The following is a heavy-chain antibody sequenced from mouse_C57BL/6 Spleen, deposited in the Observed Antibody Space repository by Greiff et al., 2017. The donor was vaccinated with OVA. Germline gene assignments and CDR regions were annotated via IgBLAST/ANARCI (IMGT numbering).Heavy chain of an antibody. CDR3: TGGTKGFDY. D-gene: IGHD1-3*01. J-gene: IGHJ2*01. Sequence: EVKVEESGGGLVQPGGSMKLSCVASGFTFSNYWMNWVRQSPEKGLEWVAQIRLKSDNYATHYAESVKGRFTISRDDSKSSVYLQMNNLRAEDTGIYYCTGGTKGFDYWGQGTTLTVSS. CDR2: IRLKSDNYAT. V-gene: IGHV6-3*01. CDR1: GFTFSNYW.